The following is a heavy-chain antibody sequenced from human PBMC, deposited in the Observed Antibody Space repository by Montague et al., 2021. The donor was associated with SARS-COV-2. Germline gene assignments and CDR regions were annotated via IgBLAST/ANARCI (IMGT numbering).Heavy chain of an antibody. CDR3: ARGAPTITMIVVVFTGAGWYFDL. V-gene: IGHV4-34*01. D-gene: IGHD3-22*01. Sequence: SETLSLTCAVYSGFFSDYYWTWIRQPPGKGLEWIGEINHSGSINYNPSLKSRVSISVDTSKNQFSLKLTSVTAADTAVYYCARGAPTITMIVVVFTGAGWYFDLWGRGTLVIVSS. CDR1: SGFFSDYY. J-gene: IGHJ2*01. CDR2: INHSGSI.